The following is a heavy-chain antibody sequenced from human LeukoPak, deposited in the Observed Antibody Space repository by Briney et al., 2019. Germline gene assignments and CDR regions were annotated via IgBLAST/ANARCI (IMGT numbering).Heavy chain of an antibody. CDR2: IIPIFGTA. CDR3: ASGVPYYYYYYMDV. V-gene: IGHV1-69*13. D-gene: IGHD3-16*01. J-gene: IGHJ6*03. CDR1: GGTFSSYA. Sequence: AASVKVSCKASGGTFSSYAISWARQALGQGLEWMGGIIPIFGTANYAQKFQGRVTITADESTSTAYMELSSLRSEDTAVYYCASGVPYYYYYYMDVWGKGTTVTVSS.